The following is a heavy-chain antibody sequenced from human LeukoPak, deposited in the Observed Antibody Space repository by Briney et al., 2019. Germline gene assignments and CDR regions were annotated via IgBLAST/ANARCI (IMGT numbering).Heavy chain of an antibody. CDR1: GFTFSDYG. Sequence: GGSLRLSCAASGFTFSDYGMTWVRQAPGKGLEWVANIKEDGSEEYYVGSVKGRFTISRDDAKNSLYLQMNSLRAEDTAVYYCARDSGMDRWGQGTLVTVSS. J-gene: IGHJ4*02. V-gene: IGHV3-7*01. CDR3: ARDSGMDR. CDR2: IKEDGSEE. D-gene: IGHD3-10*01.